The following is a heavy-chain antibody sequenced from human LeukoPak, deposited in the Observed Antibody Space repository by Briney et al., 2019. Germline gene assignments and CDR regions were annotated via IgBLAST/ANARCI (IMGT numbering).Heavy chain of an antibody. CDR3: ARGTTGGTLGAFDI. V-gene: IGHV3-30*03. CDR2: ITYDGYYK. Sequence: ATSLRLSCAASGFTFTSYGMHWVRQSPGKGLEWVALITYDGYYKYYSDSVKGRFTISSDTSKNTLYLQMNSLRAEDTAVYYCARGTTGGTLGAFDIWGQGTVVTVS. CDR1: GFTFTSYG. J-gene: IGHJ3*02. D-gene: IGHD4-23*01.